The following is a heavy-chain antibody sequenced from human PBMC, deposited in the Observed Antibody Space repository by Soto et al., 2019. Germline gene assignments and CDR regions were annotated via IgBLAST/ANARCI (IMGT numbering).Heavy chain of an antibody. CDR3: ARGGWRQIDY. J-gene: IGHJ4*02. Sequence: PSETLSLTCTVSGGSISSYYWSRIRQPPGKGLEWIGYIYYSGSTNYNPSLKSRVTISVDTSKNQFSLKLSSVTAADTAVYYCARGGWRQIDYWGQGTLVTVSS. CDR2: IYYSGST. D-gene: IGHD3-3*01. V-gene: IGHV4-59*08. CDR1: GGSISSYY.